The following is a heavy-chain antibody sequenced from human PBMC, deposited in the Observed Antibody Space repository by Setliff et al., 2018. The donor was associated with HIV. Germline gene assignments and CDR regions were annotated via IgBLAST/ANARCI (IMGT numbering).Heavy chain of an antibody. V-gene: IGHV1-46*01. CDR3: ARLGAEPRMEAFDY. Sequence: ASVKVSCKASGYTLSNYYIHWVRQAPGQGLDWMGIINPSDGTKIYAQNFQGRVTMTRDTSTSTVYMELSSLTSGDTAVYYCARLGAEPRMEAFDYWGQGTLVTVSS. CDR1: GYTLSNYY. CDR2: INPSDGTK. J-gene: IGHJ4*02. D-gene: IGHD1-26*01.